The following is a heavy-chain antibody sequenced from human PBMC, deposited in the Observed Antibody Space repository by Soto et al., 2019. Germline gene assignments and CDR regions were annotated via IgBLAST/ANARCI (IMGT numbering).Heavy chain of an antibody. Sequence: EVQLVESGGGLVQPGGSLRLSCAASGFTVSSNYMSWVRQAPGKGLEWVSVIYSGGSTYYADSVKGRFTISRDNSKNTLYLQMNSPRAVDTALYYGAGFYGDYDEGYYYYYMGVWGKGTTVTVSS. CDR1: GFTVSSNY. V-gene: IGHV3-66*01. CDR2: IYSGGST. D-gene: IGHD4-17*01. J-gene: IGHJ6*03. CDR3: AGFYGDYDEGYYYYYMGV.